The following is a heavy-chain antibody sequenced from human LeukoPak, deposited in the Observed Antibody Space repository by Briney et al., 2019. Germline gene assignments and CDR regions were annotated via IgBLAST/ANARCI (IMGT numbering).Heavy chain of an antibody. Sequence: SQTLSLTCAISGDSVSSNSVAWNWMRQSPSRGLEWLGRTYHRSEWHNDYALSVKSRITINPETSKNQFSLHLNSVTPDDTAVYYCARDQGSDWNNWFDPWGQGTLVIVSS. CDR3: ARDQGSDWNNWFDP. D-gene: IGHD6-19*01. CDR1: GDSVSSNSVA. V-gene: IGHV6-1*01. J-gene: IGHJ5*02. CDR2: TYHRSEWHN.